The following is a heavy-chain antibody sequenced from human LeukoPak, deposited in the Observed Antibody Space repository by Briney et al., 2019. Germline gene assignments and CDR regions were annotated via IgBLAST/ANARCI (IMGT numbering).Heavy chain of an antibody. D-gene: IGHD4-17*01. J-gene: IGHJ4*02. CDR1: GFAFSSYW. Sequence: GGSLRLSCAASGFAFSSYWMSWVRQAPGKGLEWVANIKQDGSEKYYVDSVKGRFTISRDNAKNSLYLQMNSLRAEDTAVYYCARGKDSWDYGDFYDNWGQGTLVTVSS. V-gene: IGHV3-7*01. CDR3: ARGKDSWDYGDFYDN. CDR2: IKQDGSEK.